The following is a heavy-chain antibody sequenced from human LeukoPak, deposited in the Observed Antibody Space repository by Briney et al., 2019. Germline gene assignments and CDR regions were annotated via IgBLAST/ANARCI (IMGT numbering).Heavy chain of an antibody. CDR1: RGSISSYY. V-gene: IGHV4-59*01. CDR2: LYHGGST. J-gene: IGHJ5*02. CDR3: ARGRYYYDSSGYPYNWFDP. Sequence: SETLSLTCIVSRGSISSYYWSWIRQPPGKGLEWIGYLYHGGSTNYNPSLKTRVTISGDTSKNHFSLNLSSVTATDTAMYYCARGRYYYDSSGYPYNWFDPWGQGTLVTVSS. D-gene: IGHD3-22*01.